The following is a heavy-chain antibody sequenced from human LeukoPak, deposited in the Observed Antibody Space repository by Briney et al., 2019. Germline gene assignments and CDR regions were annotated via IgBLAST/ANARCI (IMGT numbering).Heavy chain of an antibody. D-gene: IGHD2-15*01. CDR2: ISGSGGST. V-gene: IGHV3-23*01. CDR3: AKAGAVVVVAAKYFDY. J-gene: IGHJ4*02. Sequence: GGSLRLSCAASGFTFSSYAMSWVRQAPGKGLEWVSAISGSGGSTYYADSVRGRFTISRDNSKNTLYLQMNSLRAEDTAVYYCAKAGAVVVVAAKYFDYWGQGTLVTVSS. CDR1: GFTFSSYA.